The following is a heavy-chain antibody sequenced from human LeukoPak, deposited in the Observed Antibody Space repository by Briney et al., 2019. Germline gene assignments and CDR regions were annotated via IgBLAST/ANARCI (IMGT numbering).Heavy chain of an antibody. CDR3: ARTRSGSYDYYMDV. CDR1: GGSISSYY. J-gene: IGHJ6*03. V-gene: IGHV4-59*01. D-gene: IGHD3-10*01. CDR2: IYDRGST. Sequence: SETLSLTCTVSGGSISSYYWSWIRQPPGKGLEWIGYIYDRGSTNYNPSLKSRVTISVDTSKNQFSLKLSSVTAADTAVYYCARTRSGSYDYYMDVWGKGTTVTVSS.